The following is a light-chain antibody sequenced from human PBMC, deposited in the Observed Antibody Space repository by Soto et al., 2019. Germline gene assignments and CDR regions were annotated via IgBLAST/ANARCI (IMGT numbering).Light chain of an antibody. CDR2: AAS. Sequence: DIQMTQSPSSLSASVGDRVTITCRASQGISNYLAWYQQKPGKVPKLLIYAASTLQSGVPSRFSGSGSGTDLTLTISSLQPEDVATYYCQKYNSVPMYTFGQGTKLEIK. J-gene: IGKJ2*01. V-gene: IGKV1-27*01. CDR3: QKYNSVPMYT. CDR1: QGISNY.